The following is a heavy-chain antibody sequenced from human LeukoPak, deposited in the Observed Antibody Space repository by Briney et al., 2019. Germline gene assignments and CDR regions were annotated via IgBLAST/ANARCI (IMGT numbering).Heavy chain of an antibody. Sequence: SETLSLTCTVSGGSISSYYWSWIRQPPGKGLEWIGYIYYSGSTNYNPSLKSRVTISVDTSKNQFSLKLSSVTAADTAVYYCARDRGGSGSYYDYWGQGTLVTVSS. CDR3: ARDRGGSGSYYDY. CDR1: GGSISSYY. D-gene: IGHD3-10*01. V-gene: IGHV4-59*01. J-gene: IGHJ4*02. CDR2: IYYSGST.